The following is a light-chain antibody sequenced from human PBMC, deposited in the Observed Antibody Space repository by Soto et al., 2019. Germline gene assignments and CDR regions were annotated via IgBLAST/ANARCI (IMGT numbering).Light chain of an antibody. CDR3: QQANSFPLT. CDR1: QSVSSW. V-gene: IGKV1-12*01. CDR2: AAS. J-gene: IGKJ4*01. Sequence: DIQMTQSPSSVSASVGDRVTITCRASQSVSSWLACYQQKPGKAPKLLIYAASSLQSGVPSRFSGSGSGTDFTLTISSVQPDDFATYYCQQANSFPLTFGGGTRVEMK.